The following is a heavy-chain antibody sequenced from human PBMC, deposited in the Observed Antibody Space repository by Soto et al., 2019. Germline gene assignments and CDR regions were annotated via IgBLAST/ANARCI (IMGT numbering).Heavy chain of an antibody. D-gene: IGHD6-19*01. Sequence: GGSLRLSCAASGFTFSSYGMHWVRQAPGKGLEWVAVISYDGSNKYYADSVKGRFTISRDNSKNTLYLQMNSLRAEDTAVYYCAKGQSQWLVRSLFDSWGQGTLVTVSS. CDR1: GFTFSSYG. CDR2: ISYDGSNK. V-gene: IGHV3-30*18. CDR3: AKGQSQWLVRSLFDS. J-gene: IGHJ4*02.